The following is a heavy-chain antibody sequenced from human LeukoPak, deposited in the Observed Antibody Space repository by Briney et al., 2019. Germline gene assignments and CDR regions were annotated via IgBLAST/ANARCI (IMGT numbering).Heavy chain of an antibody. CDR3: ATTGPIVVVPAAVDAFDI. Sequence: GGSLRLSCAASGFTFSSYGMHWVRQAPGKGLEWVAVISYDGSNKYYADSVKGRFTISRDNSKNTLYLQMNSLRAEDTAVYYCATTGPIVVVPAAVDAFDIWGQGTMVTVSS. CDR1: GFTFSSYG. CDR2: ISYDGSNK. V-gene: IGHV3-30*03. J-gene: IGHJ3*02. D-gene: IGHD2-2*01.